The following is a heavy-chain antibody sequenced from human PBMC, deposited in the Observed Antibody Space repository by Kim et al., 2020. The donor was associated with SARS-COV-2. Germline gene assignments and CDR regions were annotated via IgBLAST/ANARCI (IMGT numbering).Heavy chain of an antibody. CDR1: RFMFTNHA. V-gene: IGHV3-23*01. CDR2: ISAGGGSA. J-gene: IGHJ6*02. Sequence: GGSLRLSCAASRFMFTNHAMSWVRQAPGKGLEWVSVISAGGGSAYYADSVKGRFTVSRDNSKNTLYLQMNSLRAEDTAAYYCARLRASSTFYLDIDVWGQGTTVTVSS. D-gene: IGHD2-2*01. CDR3: ARLRASSTFYLDIDV.